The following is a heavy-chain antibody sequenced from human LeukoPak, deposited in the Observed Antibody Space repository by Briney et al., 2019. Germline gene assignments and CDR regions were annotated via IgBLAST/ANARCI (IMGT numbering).Heavy chain of an antibody. CDR1: GFSFSNYW. V-gene: IGHV3-74*01. D-gene: IGHD4-17*01. CDR3: ARGGRSTVTHFDY. Sequence: GGSLRLSCAASGFSFSNYWMHWVRQAPGKGLVWVSRINSDGSSTTYADSVKGRFTISRDNAKNSLYLQMNSLRAEDTALYYCARGGRSTVTHFDYWGQGTLVTVSS. J-gene: IGHJ4*02. CDR2: INSDGSST.